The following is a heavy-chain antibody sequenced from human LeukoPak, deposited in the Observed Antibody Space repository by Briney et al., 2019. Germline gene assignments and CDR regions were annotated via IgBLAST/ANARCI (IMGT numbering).Heavy chain of an antibody. V-gene: IGHV4-39*07. J-gene: IGHJ6*03. CDR1: GGSISSNGYY. CDR2: IYYSGST. Sequence: SETLSLTCTVSGGSISSNGYYWGWIRQPPGRGLEWIGSIYYSGSTYYNPSLKIRVTISVYTSKNQFSLKRTSFTAADTAVYYCARLGHTSYYYYYYYMDVWGKGTTVTVSS. CDR3: ARLGHTSYYYYYYYMDV.